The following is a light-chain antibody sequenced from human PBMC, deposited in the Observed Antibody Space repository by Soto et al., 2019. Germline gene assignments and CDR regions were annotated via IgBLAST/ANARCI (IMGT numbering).Light chain of an antibody. V-gene: IGKV3-15*01. CDR3: QQYSNWPRGGT. CDR2: GAS. Sequence: EIVMTQSPATLSVSPGERATLSCRTSQSVSSNLAWYQQKPGQAPRLLIYGASTRATGIPARFSGSGSGTEFTLTISSLQSEDFAVYYCQQYSNWPRGGTFGQGTKVEIK. CDR1: QSVSSN. J-gene: IGKJ1*01.